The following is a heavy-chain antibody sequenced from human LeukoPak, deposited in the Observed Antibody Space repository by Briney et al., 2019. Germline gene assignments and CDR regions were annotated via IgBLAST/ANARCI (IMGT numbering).Heavy chain of an antibody. CDR3: AKEGHSSWYRHYLFDY. D-gene: IGHD6-13*01. CDR2: ISGSGGST. CDR1: GFTFSSYA. J-gene: IGHJ4*02. V-gene: IGHV3-23*01. Sequence: QPGGSLRLSCAASGFTFSSYAMSWVRQAPGKGLEWVSAISGSGGSTYYADSVKGRFTISRDNSKNTLYLQMNSLRAEDTAVYYCAKEGHSSWYRHYLFDYWGQGTLITVSS.